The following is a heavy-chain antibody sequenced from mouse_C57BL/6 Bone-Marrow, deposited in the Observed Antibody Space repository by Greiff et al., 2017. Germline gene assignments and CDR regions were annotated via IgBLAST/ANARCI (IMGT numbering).Heavy chain of an antibody. CDR2: IDPETGGT. V-gene: IGHV1-15*01. Sequence: QVQLQQSGAELVRPGASVTLSCKASGYTFTDYEMHWVKQTPVHGLEWIGAIDPETGGTAYNQKFKGKAILTADKSSSTAYMELRSLTSEDSAVYDCTRGGSSYPYYSMDYWGQGTSVTVSS. CDR3: TRGGSSYPYYSMDY. CDR1: GYTFTDYE. D-gene: IGHD1-1*01. J-gene: IGHJ4*01.